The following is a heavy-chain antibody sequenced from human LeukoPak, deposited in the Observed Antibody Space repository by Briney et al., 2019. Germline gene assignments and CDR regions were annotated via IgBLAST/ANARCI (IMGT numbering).Heavy chain of an antibody. J-gene: IGHJ3*02. CDR2: ISANNGNR. CDR1: GYTFTNYG. Sequence: GASVKVSCKASGYTFTNYGISWVRQAPGQGLEWMGWISANNGNRNYALKLQDRVTMTTDTSTSTAYMELRSLRSDDTAVYYCARMELGIFFGAFDIWGQGTMVSVSS. CDR3: ARMELGIFFGAFDI. D-gene: IGHD7-27*01. V-gene: IGHV1-18*01.